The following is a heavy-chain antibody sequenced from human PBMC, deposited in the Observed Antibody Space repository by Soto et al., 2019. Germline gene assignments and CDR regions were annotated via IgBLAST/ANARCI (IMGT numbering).Heavy chain of an antibody. Sequence: PSETLSLTCTVSGGSISSYYWSWIRQSPGKGLEWIGSFYYSGSTYYSPSLRSRVTISGDTSRKQISLRLCSVTAADTVVYYCARISVASRXMDVWGKGTTVTAS. V-gene: IGHV4-59*05. CDR3: ARISVASRXMDV. D-gene: IGHD5-12*01. CDR2: FYYSGST. CDR1: GGSISSYY. J-gene: IGHJ6*03.